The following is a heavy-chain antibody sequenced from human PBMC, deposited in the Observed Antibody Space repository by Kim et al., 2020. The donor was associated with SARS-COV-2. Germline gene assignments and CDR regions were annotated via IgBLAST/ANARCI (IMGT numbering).Heavy chain of an antibody. D-gene: IGHD3-10*01. V-gene: IGHV4-39*07. CDR1: GGSISSSNSY. Sequence: SETLSLTCTVSGGSISSSNSYWGWIRQPPGKGLEWIGNIYHGGNTYYNPSLESRVTVSLDTSKNQFSLNLSSVTAADTAVYYCSAGGYSKGAFDSWGQGILVTVSS. CDR3: SAGGYSKGAFDS. J-gene: IGHJ4*02. CDR2: IYHGGNT.